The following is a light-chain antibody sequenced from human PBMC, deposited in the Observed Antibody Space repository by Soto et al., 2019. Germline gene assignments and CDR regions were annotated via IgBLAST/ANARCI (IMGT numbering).Light chain of an antibody. CDR3: CSYAGSYTYV. CDR2: DVS. V-gene: IGLV2-11*01. CDR1: SSDVGGYNY. Sequence: QSALTQPRSVSGSPGQSVTISCTGTSSDVGGYNYVSWYQQHPGKAPKLMIYDVSKWPSGVPDRFSGSKSGNTASLTIYGLQAEDEADYYCCSYAGSYTYVFGTGTKLTVL. J-gene: IGLJ1*01.